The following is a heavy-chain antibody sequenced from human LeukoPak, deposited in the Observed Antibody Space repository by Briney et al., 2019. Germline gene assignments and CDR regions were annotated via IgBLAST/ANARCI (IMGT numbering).Heavy chain of an antibody. D-gene: IGHD6-19*01. CDR1: GGPISSSPYY. V-gene: IGHV4-39*01. J-gene: IGHJ4*02. CDR3: ARQWYSSGWYGD. Sequence: PSETLSLTCSVSGGPISSSPYYWGWIRQSPGKGLEWIGNIYYSGSTHYNPSLKSRLTISTDTSKNLFSLKLTSVTAADTAIYYCARQWYSSGWYGDWGQGILVTVSS. CDR2: IYYSGST.